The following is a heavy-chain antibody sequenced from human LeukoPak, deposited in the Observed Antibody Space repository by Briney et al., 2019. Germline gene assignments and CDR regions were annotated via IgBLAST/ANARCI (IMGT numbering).Heavy chain of an antibody. CDR3: ASTGYYYDSSGYLSDY. CDR1: GFTVSRYS. V-gene: IGHV3-21*01. Sequence: PGGSLRLSCAAYGFTVSRYSMKWVRQAAGKGVEGVSSMSTSSSYISYAASLTARFTISRANAKNSLYLQINTLRAEDTAVYYCASTGYYYDSSGYLSDYWGQGTLVTVSS. CDR2: MSTSSSYI. J-gene: IGHJ4*02. D-gene: IGHD3-22*01.